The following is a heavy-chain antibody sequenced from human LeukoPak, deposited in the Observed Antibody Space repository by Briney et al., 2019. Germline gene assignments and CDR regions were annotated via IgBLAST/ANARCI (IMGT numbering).Heavy chain of an antibody. CDR3: ARGRITATLHFDY. D-gene: IGHD1-7*01. CDR1: GYTFTDYY. J-gene: IGHJ4*02. V-gene: IGHV1-2*02. Sequence: ASVKVSCKASGYTFTDYYMEWVRQAPGQGLEWMGWINPNSGGTNYAQKFQGRVTMTRDTSISTAYMDLSRLRSDDTAVYYCARGRITATLHFDYWGQGTLVTVSS. CDR2: INPNSGGT.